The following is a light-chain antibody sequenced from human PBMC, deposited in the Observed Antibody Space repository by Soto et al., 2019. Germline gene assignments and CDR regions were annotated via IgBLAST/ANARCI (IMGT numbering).Light chain of an antibody. J-gene: IGLJ3*02. Sequence: QSALTQPPSASGTPGQKVTISCAGISSNIGSNDVYLYQQLPGTDPKLLIYRDNQRRPGVPDQFSGSKSGTSASLAISGLRSEDEAEYYCAAWDDSLSGRVFGGGTKRTVL. CDR1: SSNIGSND. CDR3: AAWDDSLSGRV. CDR2: RDN. V-gene: IGLV1-47*01.